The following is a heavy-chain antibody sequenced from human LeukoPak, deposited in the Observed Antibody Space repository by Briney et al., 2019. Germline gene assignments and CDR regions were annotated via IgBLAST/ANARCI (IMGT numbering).Heavy chain of an antibody. CDR1: GGTFSSYA. CDR2: IIPIFGTA. V-gene: IGHV1-69*05. CDR3: AREILITIFGEVTPDAFDI. D-gene: IGHD3-3*01. J-gene: IGHJ3*02. Sequence: SVKVSCKASGGTFSSYAISWVRQAPGQGLEWMGGIIPIFGTANYAQKFQGRVTITTDESTSTAYMELSSLRSEDTAVYYCAREILITIFGEVTPDAFDIWGQGTMVTVSS.